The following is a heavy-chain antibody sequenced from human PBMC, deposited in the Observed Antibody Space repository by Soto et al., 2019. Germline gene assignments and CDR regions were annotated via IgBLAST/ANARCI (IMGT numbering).Heavy chain of an antibody. J-gene: IGHJ3*02. CDR3: ARDEATCENCSSTSCYPDAFEI. V-gene: IGHV1-46*01. CDR2: INPSGGST. CDR1: GYTFTSYY. D-gene: IGHD2-2*01. Sequence: ASVKVSCKASGYTFTSYYMHWVRQAPGQGLEWMGIINPSGGSTSYAQKFQGRVTMTRDTSTSTVYMELSSLRSEDTAVYYCARDEATCENCSSTSCYPDAFEIWGQGTMVTVSS.